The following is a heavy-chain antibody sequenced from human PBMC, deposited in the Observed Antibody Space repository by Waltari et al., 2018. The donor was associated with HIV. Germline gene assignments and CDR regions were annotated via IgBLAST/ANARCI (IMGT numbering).Heavy chain of an antibody. CDR3: VKEHQYSHSWYSYYGMDV. CDR2: ISGSGGST. Sequence: EVQVLESGGALVQPGGSLRLSWAASGFTFSNYGMSWVGQAPGKGLEWVSTISGSGGSTYYADSVKGRFTVSRDNSKNTLYLQMNSLRAEDTAVYFCVKEHQYSHSWYSYYGMDVWGQGTTVTVSS. CDR1: GFTFSNYG. J-gene: IGHJ6*02. D-gene: IGHD6-13*01. V-gene: IGHV3-23*01.